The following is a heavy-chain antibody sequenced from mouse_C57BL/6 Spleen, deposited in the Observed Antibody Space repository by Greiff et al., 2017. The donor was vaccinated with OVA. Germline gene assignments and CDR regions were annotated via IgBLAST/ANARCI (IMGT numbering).Heavy chain of an antibody. CDR3: TRDSGDYDGYYFDY. J-gene: IGHJ2*01. D-gene: IGHD2-4*01. CDR1: GFTFSSYA. Sequence: EVQLVESGEGLVKPGGSLKLSCAASGFTFSSYAMSWVRQTPEKRLEWVAYISSGGDYIYYADTVKGRFTISRDNARNTLYLQMSSLKSEDTAMYYCTRDSGDYDGYYFDYWGQGTTLTVSS. V-gene: IGHV5-9-1*02. CDR2: ISSGGDYI.